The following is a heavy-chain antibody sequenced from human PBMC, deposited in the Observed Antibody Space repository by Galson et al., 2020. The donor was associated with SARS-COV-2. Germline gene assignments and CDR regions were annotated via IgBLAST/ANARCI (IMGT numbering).Heavy chain of an antibody. CDR1: GYTFTSYG. V-gene: IGHV1-18*01. D-gene: IGHD6-19*01. CDR3: SLGIAVAGTVLGYYYGMDV. Sequence: ASVKVSCKASGYTFTSYGISWVRQAPGQGLEWMGWISAYNGNTNYAQKLQGRVTMTTDTSTSTAYMELRSLRSDDTAVYYCSLGIAVAGTVLGYYYGMDVWGQGTTVTVSS. CDR2: ISAYNGNT. J-gene: IGHJ6*02.